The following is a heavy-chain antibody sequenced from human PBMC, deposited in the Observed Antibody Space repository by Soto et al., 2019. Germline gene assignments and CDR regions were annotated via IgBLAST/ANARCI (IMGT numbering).Heavy chain of an antibody. D-gene: IGHD2-15*01. CDR1: GGTFSSYA. J-gene: IGHJ4*02. CDR2: IIPIFGTA. CDR3: ARADRRIGYCSGGSCYSIDY. Sequence: QVQLVQSGAEVKKPGSSVKVSCKASGGTFSSYAISWVRQAPGQGLEWMGGIIPIFGTANYAQKFQGRVTITADKSTSTAYMELSSLRSEDTAVYYCARADRRIGYCSGGSCYSIDYWGQGTLVTVSS. V-gene: IGHV1-69*06.